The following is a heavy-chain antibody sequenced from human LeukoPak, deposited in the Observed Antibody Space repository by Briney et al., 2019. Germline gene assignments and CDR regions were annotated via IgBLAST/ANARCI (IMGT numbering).Heavy chain of an antibody. Sequence: SETLSLTCTVSGGSISSGDYYWSWIRQPPGKGLEWIGYIYYSGSTYYNPSPKSRVTISVDTSKNQFSLKLSSVTAADTAVYYCARDITGYFDYWGQGTLVTVSS. D-gene: IGHD3-3*01. J-gene: IGHJ4*02. V-gene: IGHV4-30-4*08. CDR3: ARDITGYFDY. CDR2: IYYSGST. CDR1: GGSISSGDYY.